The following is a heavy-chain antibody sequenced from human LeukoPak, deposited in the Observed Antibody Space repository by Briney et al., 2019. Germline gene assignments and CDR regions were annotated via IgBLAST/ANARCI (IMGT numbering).Heavy chain of an antibody. CDR1: GGTFSSYA. D-gene: IGHD3-3*01. V-gene: IGHV1-69*13. CDR2: IIPIFGTA. Sequence: ASVKVSCTASGGTFSSYAISWVRQAPGQGLEWVGGIIPIFGTANDAQTFHGRVTITADESTSTAYMELSSLRSEDTAVYYCARLPPSYTIFGVVSDYWGQGTLVTVSS. CDR3: ARLPPSYTIFGVVSDY. J-gene: IGHJ4*02.